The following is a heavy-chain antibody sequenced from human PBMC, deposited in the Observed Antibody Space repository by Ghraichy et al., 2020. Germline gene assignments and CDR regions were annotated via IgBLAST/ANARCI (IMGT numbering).Heavy chain of an antibody. Sequence: GESLNISCEASGFTFSNYWMSWVRQAPGKGLEWVADIKQDGSEKYYVDSLKGRFTISRDNAKNSLYLQMKSLRAEDTAVYFCARETSSSPRYGMDVWGQGTTVTVSS. CDR3: ARETSSSPRYGMDV. CDR2: IKQDGSEK. J-gene: IGHJ6*02. V-gene: IGHV3-7*01. D-gene: IGHD6-6*01. CDR1: GFTFSNYW.